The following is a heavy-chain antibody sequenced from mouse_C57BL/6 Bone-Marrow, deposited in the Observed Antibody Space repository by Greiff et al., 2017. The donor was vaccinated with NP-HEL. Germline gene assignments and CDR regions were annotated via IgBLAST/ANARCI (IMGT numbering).Heavy chain of an antibody. CDR3: ASSLTDY. V-gene: IGHV5-4*03. J-gene: IGHJ4*01. D-gene: IGHD6-2*01. CDR2: ISGGGSYT. Sequence: EVKLVESGGGLVKPGGSLKLSCAASGFTFSSYAMSWVRQTPDKRLEWVATISGGGSYTYSPDNVKGRFTISRDNAKNNLYLQMSHLKSEDTAMYYCASSLTDYWGQGTSVTVSS. CDR1: GFTFSSYA.